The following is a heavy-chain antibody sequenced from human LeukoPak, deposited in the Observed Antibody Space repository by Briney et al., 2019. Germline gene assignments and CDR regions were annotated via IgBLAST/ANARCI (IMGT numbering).Heavy chain of an antibody. CDR2: ISAYNGNT. V-gene: IGHV1-18*01. Sequence: ASVKVSCKASGYTFTSYGISWVRQAPGQGLEWMGWISAYNGNTNYAQKLQGRVTMTTDTSTSTAYMELRSLRSDDTAVYYCARALDPAYIVVVVAVAHHAFDIWGQGTMVTVSS. D-gene: IGHD2-15*01. CDR3: ARALDPAYIVVVVAVAHHAFDI. CDR1: GYTFTSYG. J-gene: IGHJ3*02.